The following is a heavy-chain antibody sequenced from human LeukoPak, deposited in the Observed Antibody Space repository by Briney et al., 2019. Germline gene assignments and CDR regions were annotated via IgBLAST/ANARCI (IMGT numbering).Heavy chain of an antibody. CDR3: AKHAGHFDY. D-gene: IGHD6-13*01. Sequence: GGSLRLSCAASGFTFSTYAMSWVRQAPGKGLEWVSAISGSGGSTYYADSVKGRFTVSRDKSKNTLYLQTNSLRAEDTAVYYCAKHAGHFDYWGQGTLVTVSS. J-gene: IGHJ4*02. V-gene: IGHV3-23*01. CDR2: ISGSGGST. CDR1: GFTFSTYA.